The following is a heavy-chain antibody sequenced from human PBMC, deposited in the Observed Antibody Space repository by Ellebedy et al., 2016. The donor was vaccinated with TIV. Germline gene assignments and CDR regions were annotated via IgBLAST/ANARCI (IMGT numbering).Heavy chain of an antibody. CDR3: AKMYGHPVERYYFDY. J-gene: IGHJ4*02. CDR1: GFTFGDFA. Sequence: LSLTCAASGFTFGDFAMSWVRQAPGKGLEWVSFLWGDGGGAHADSVKGRFTMSRENSKNTLSLQMNSLKVEDTAVYYCAKMYGHPVERYYFDYWGQGTLVTVSS. D-gene: IGHD2-8*01. CDR2: LWGDGGGA. V-gene: IGHV3-23*01.